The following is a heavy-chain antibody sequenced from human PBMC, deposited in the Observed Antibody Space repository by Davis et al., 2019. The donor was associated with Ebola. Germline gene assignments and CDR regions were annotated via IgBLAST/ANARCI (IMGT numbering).Heavy chain of an antibody. CDR2: IYPGDSDT. CDR3: ARQGRPFYYYYGMDV. CDR1: GYSFTSYW. D-gene: IGHD6-25*01. J-gene: IGHJ6*02. V-gene: IGHV5-51*01. Sequence: KVSCKGSGYSFTSYWIGWVRQMPGKGLEWMGIIYPGDSDTGYSPSFQGQVTISADKSISTAYLQWSSLKASDTAMYYCARQGRPFYYYYGMDVWGQGTTVTVSS.